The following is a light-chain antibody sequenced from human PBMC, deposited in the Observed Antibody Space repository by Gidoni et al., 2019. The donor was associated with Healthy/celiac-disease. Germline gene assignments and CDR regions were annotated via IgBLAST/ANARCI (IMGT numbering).Light chain of an antibody. J-gene: IGLJ2*01. CDR1: SSDVVGYNY. V-gene: IGLV2-14*01. CDR2: DVS. CDR3: SSYTISITVL. Sequence: QTALTQPASVSGSPGKSITISCTGTSSDVVGYNYVSWYQPHPDKAPKLMIYDVSNRPSGVSNLFSASKSGNTASLSISGLQAEYEADYYCSSYTISITVLFGGVTKLTVL.